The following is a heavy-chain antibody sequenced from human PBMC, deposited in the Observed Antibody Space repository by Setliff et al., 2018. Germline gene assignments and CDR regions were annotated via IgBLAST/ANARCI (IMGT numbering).Heavy chain of an antibody. CDR1: GFTISSYT. D-gene: IGHD2-21*01. J-gene: IGHJ4*02. Sequence: GGSLRLSCEASGFTISSYTMTWVRQAPGEGLEWVSGISARTGLTYYADSVKGRFTMSRDISKNTVYLHMTSLRAEDTAMYYCAKRGDTRTFDYWGQGTLVTVSS. CDR2: ISARTGLT. CDR3: AKRGDTRTFDY. V-gene: IGHV3-23*01.